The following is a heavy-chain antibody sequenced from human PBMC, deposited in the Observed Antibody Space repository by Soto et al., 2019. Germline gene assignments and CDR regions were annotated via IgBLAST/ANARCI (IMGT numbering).Heavy chain of an antibody. J-gene: IGHJ3*02. CDR1: GGTFSGFA. CDR2: IIPISGTA. CDR3: ARGTNWNDPTAFDI. Sequence: SVKVSCKTSGGTFSGFALSWVRQAPGQGLEWMGGIIPISGTANYAQKFQGRVTISADESTSTAYMELSSLRYEDTAVYFCARGTNWNDPTAFDIWGQGTMVTVSS. V-gene: IGHV1-69*13. D-gene: IGHD1-1*01.